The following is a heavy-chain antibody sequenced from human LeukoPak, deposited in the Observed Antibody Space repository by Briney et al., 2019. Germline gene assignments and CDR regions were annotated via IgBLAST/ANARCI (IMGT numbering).Heavy chain of an antibody. CDR3: ARDGDYIMPPFDY. CDR1: GFTFSSYW. CDR2: IKQDGSEK. D-gene: IGHD4-17*01. J-gene: IGHJ4*02. Sequence: GGSLRLSCAASGFTFSSYWMSWVRQAPGKGLEWVANIKQDGSEKYYVDSVKGRFTISRDNARNSVYLQMNSLSDDDTAVYYCARDGDYIMPPFDYWGQGILVTVSS. V-gene: IGHV3-7*01.